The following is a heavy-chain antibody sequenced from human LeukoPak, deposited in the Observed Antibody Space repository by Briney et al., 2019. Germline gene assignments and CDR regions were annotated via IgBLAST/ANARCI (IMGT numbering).Heavy chain of an antibody. D-gene: IGHD6-19*01. V-gene: IGHV4-38-2*02. CDR3: ARPPHKFGGWSYYMDV. Sequence: SETLSLTCTVSGYSISSGYYWGWIRQPPGKGLEWIGSIYHSGSTYYNPSLKSRVTISVDTSKNQFSLKLSSVTAADTAVYYCARPPHKFGGWSYYMDVWGKGTTVTVSS. CDR1: GYSISSGYY. J-gene: IGHJ6*03. CDR2: IYHSGST.